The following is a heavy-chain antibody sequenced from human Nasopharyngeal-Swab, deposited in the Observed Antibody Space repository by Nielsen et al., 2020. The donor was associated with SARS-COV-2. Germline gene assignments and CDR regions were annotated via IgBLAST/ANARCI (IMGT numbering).Heavy chain of an antibody. Sequence: LRLSCTVSGGSISSGDYYWSWIRQPPGKGLEWIGYIYYSGSTYYNPSLKSRVTISVDTSKNQFSLKLSSVTAADTAVYYCARATRITIFGVVGWFDPWGQGTLVTVSS. CDR3: ARATRITIFGVVGWFDP. CDR2: IYYSGST. D-gene: IGHD3-3*01. V-gene: IGHV4-30-4*01. J-gene: IGHJ5*02. CDR1: GGSISSGDYY.